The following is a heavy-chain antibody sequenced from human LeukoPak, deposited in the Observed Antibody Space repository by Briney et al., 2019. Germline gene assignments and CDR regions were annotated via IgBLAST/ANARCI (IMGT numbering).Heavy chain of an antibody. Sequence: PSETLSLTCTVSGGSISSGSYCWGWIRQPPGKGLEWIGSIYNSGSTYYNPSLKSRVTISADTSKNQFSLKLSSVTAADTAVYYCARVPRNCSSTSCYESTKPNWFDPWGQGTLVTVSS. J-gene: IGHJ5*02. CDR1: GGSISSGSYC. CDR3: ARVPRNCSSTSCYESTKPNWFDP. V-gene: IGHV4-39*07. D-gene: IGHD2-2*01. CDR2: IYNSGST.